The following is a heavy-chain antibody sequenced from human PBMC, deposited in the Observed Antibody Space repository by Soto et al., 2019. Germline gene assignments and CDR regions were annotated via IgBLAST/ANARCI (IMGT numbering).Heavy chain of an antibody. CDR1: GFTFDDYA. Sequence: LRLSCAASGFTFDDYAMHWVRQAPGKGLEWASGISWNSGSIGYADSVKGRFTISRDNAKNSLYLQMNSLRAEDTALYYCAKDIVVVPAAIGYAFDIWGQGTMVTVS. D-gene: IGHD2-2*01. V-gene: IGHV3-9*01. CDR2: ISWNSGSI. CDR3: AKDIVVVPAAIGYAFDI. J-gene: IGHJ3*02.